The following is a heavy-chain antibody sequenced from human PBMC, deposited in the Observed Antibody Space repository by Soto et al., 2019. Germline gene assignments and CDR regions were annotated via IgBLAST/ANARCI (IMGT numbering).Heavy chain of an antibody. V-gene: IGHV3-7*04. CDR1: GFTFSTSW. CDR3: VRGLIYSDRVFDY. D-gene: IGHD5-18*01. CDR2: IQQDGSEK. Sequence: EVQLVESGGGLVQPGGSLRLSCAASGFTFSTSWMSWVRQAPGKGLEWVANIQQDGSEKYYVDSVKGRFTISRDNAKNSRFLQMDSLRAEDTAVYYCVRGLIYSDRVFDYWGQGTLVTVSS. J-gene: IGHJ4*02.